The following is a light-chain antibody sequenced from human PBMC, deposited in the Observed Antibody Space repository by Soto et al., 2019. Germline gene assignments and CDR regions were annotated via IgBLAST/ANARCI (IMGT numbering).Light chain of an antibody. J-gene: IGKJ1*01. CDR3: QQYGSSPRT. V-gene: IGKV3-20*01. Sequence: EIVLTQSPDTLSLSPGERGTLSCRASQSVASNSLAWYQQKPGQAPRLLIYGASSRATGIPDRFRGFGSGTDFTLTISRLEPEDFAVYYCQQYGSSPRTFGQGTKVDI. CDR2: GAS. CDR1: QSVASNS.